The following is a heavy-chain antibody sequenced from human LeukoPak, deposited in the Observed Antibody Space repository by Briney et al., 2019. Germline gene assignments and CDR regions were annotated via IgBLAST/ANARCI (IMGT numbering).Heavy chain of an antibody. J-gene: IGHJ5*02. CDR2: ISGSGGST. D-gene: IGHD6-19*01. CDR3: AKVDSSGWYRRGGNWFDP. V-gene: IGHV3-23*01. Sequence: PWGSLRLSCAASGFTFSSYGMSWVRQAPGKGLEWVSAISGSGGSTYYADSVKGQFTISRDNSKNTLYLQMNSLRAEDTAVYYCAKVDSSGWYRRGGNWFDPWGQGTLVTVSS. CDR1: GFTFSSYG.